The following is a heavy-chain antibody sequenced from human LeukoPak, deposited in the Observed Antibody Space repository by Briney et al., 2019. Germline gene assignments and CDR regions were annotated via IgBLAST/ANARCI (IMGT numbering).Heavy chain of an antibody. J-gene: IGHJ4*02. V-gene: IGHV4-39*01. CDR1: GGSISGYY. D-gene: IGHD3-10*01. CDR3: ARHYGP. CDR2: IYYSGST. Sequence: SETLSLTCTVSGGSISGYYWSWIRQPPGKGLEWIGSIYYSGSTYYNPSLKSRVTISVDTSKNQFSLKLNSVTATDTAVYYCARHYGPWGQGTLVTVSS.